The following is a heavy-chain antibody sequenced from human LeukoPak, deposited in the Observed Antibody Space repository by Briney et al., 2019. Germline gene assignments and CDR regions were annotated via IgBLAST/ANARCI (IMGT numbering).Heavy chain of an antibody. J-gene: IGHJ6*03. CDR3: SRVTSGSYFGYYYYYMDV. D-gene: IGHD1-26*01. Sequence: PGGSLRLSCAASGFTFSNYWMHWVRQAPGKGLVWVSRINSDGSSTSYADSVTGRFTISSDNAKNTLYLQMNSLRAEDTAVYDCSRVTSGSYFGYYYYYMDVWGKGTTVTVSS. V-gene: IGHV3-74*01. CDR2: INSDGSST. CDR1: GFTFSNYW.